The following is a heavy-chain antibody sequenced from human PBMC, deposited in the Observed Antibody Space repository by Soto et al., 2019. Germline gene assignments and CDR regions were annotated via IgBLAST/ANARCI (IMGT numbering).Heavy chain of an antibody. CDR1: GGSFSGYY. CDR3: ARGVPADYGDRNWFDP. Sequence: QVQLQQWGAGLLKPSETLSLTCAVYGGSFSGYYWSWIRQPPGKGLEWIGEINHSGSTNYNPSLKSRVTISVDTSKNKFYLKLSSVNAADTAVYYCARGVPADYGDRNWFDPWGQGTLVTVSS. J-gene: IGHJ5*02. CDR2: INHSGST. D-gene: IGHD4-17*01. V-gene: IGHV4-34*01.